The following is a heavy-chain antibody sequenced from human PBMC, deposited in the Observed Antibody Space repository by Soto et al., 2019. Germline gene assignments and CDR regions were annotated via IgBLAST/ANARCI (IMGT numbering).Heavy chain of an antibody. Sequence: LRLSCAASGFTFSDYYMSWIRQAPGKGLEWVSYISSSSSYTNYADSVKGRFTISRDNAKNSLYLQMNSLRAEDTAVYYCAREMSRHTMDYWGQGTLVTVSS. CDR3: AREMSRHTMDY. CDR1: GFTFSDYY. J-gene: IGHJ4*02. V-gene: IGHV3-11*06. CDR2: ISSSSSYT. D-gene: IGHD3-10*01.